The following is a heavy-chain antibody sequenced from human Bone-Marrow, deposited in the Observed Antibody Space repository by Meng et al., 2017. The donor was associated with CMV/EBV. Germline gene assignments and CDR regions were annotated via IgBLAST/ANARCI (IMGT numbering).Heavy chain of an antibody. CDR2: AYYGVTT. V-gene: IGHV4-39*01. CDR3: VRRVSGSSFRAD. Sequence: SETLSLTCTVSGGSISSGRYYWGWIRQPPGKGLEWLGNAYYGVTTYYNPSLKSRVTISLDTSKNQFSLKVDSVTAADTAVYYCVRRVSGSSFRADWGQGTRVTGSS. CDR1: GGSISSGRYY. J-gene: IGHJ4*02. D-gene: IGHD3-10*01.